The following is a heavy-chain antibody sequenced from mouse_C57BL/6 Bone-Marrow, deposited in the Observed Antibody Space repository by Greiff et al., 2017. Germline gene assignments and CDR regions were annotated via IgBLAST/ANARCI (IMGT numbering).Heavy chain of an antibody. CDR1: GFNITDDY. CDR3: TTWDYYYSRGEY. D-gene: IGHD1-1*01. Sequence: VQLQQSGAELVRPGASVKLSCTASGFNITDDYMHWVQQRPEQGLEWIGWIDPENGGTEYASNFQGKATITADTSSNTAYLQLSSLASEDTAVYYCTTWDYYYSRGEYWGQGTSGTVSS. J-gene: IGHJ4*01. CDR2: IDPENGGT. V-gene: IGHV14-4*01.